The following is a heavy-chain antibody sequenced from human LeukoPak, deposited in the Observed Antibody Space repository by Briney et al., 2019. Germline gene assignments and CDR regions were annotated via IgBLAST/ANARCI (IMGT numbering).Heavy chain of an antibody. V-gene: IGHV1-18*01. J-gene: IGHJ4*02. Sequence: ASVKVSCKASGYTFTSYGISWVRQAPGQGLEWMGWISAYNGNTNYAQKLQGRVTMTTDTSTSTAYMEQRSLRSDDTAVYYCARVVAAVAGTHFDYWGQGTLVTVSS. CDR3: ARVVAAVAGTHFDY. CDR1: GYTFTSYG. CDR2: ISAYNGNT. D-gene: IGHD6-19*01.